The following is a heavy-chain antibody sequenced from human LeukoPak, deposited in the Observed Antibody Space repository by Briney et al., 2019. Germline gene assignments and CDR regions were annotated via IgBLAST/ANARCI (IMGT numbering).Heavy chain of an antibody. CDR3: ARWYTDHDAFDI. CDR2: IIPIFGTA. D-gene: IGHD1-14*01. CDR1: GYTFTGYY. Sequence: SVKVSCKASGYTFTGYYMHWVRQAPGQGLEWMGGIIPIFGTANYAQKFQGRVTITADESTSTAYMELSSLRSEDTAVYYCARWYTDHDAFDIWGQGTMVTVSS. J-gene: IGHJ3*02. V-gene: IGHV1-69*13.